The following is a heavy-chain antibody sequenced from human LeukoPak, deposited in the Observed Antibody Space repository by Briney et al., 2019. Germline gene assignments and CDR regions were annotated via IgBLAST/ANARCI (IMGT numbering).Heavy chain of an antibody. J-gene: IGHJ4*02. Sequence: PGGSLRLSCAASGFTFSTYYMSWVRQAPGKGLEWVAFIRYDGSNKYYADSVKGRFTISRDQSKSTVYLQMTSLRAEDTAVFYCAKGTTDYDASDPLDFWGQGTLVTVSS. CDR2: IRYDGSNK. CDR3: AKGTTDYDASDPLDF. D-gene: IGHD3-16*01. CDR1: GFTFSTYY. V-gene: IGHV3-30*02.